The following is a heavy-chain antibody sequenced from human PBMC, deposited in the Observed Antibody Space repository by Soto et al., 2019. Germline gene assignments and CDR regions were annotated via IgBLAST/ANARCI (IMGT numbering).Heavy chain of an antibody. V-gene: IGHV3-33*01. J-gene: IGHJ6*03. CDR3: ARDGGSGSSDMDV. CDR2: IWYDGSNK. D-gene: IGHD3-10*01. CDR1: GFTFSSYG. Sequence: QVQLVESGGGVVQPGRSLRLSCAASGFTFSSYGMHWVRQAPGKGLEGVAVIWYDGSNKYYVDSVKGRFTISRDNSKNTLYLQMNSLRAEDTAVYYCARDGGSGSSDMDVWGKGTTVTVSS.